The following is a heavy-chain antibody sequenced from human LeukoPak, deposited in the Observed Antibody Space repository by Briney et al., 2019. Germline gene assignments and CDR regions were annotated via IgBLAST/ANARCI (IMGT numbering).Heavy chain of an antibody. V-gene: IGHV4-59*01. CDR1: GGSISSYY. CDR3: ARGADSSGYYSIFYFDY. D-gene: IGHD3-22*01. CDR2: IYYSGST. Sequence: SETLSLTCTVSGGSISSYYWNWIRQPPGKGLEWIGHIYYSGSTNYNPSLKSRVTISVDTSKNQFSLKLSSVTAADTAVYYCARGADSSGYYSIFYFDYWGQGTLVTVSS. J-gene: IGHJ4*02.